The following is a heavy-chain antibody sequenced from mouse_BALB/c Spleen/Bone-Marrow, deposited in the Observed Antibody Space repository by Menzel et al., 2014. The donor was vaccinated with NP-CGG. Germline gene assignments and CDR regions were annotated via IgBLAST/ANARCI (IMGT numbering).Heavy chain of an antibody. V-gene: IGHV14-3*02. CDR1: GFNIKDTY. J-gene: IGHJ4*01. CDR2: IDPANGNT. Sequence: EVHLVESGAELVKPGASAKLSCTASGFNIKDTYMHWVKQRPEQGLEWIGRIDPANGNTKYDPKFQGKATITADTSSNTAYLQLSSLTSEDTAVYYCARWEYYAMDYWGQGTSVTVSS. D-gene: IGHD4-1*01. CDR3: ARWEYYAMDY.